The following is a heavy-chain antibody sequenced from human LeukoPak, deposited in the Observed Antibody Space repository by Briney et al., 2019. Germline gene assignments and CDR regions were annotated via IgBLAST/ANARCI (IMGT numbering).Heavy chain of an antibody. D-gene: IGHD4-17*01. Sequence: PGRSLRVSCAASGFTFDDYAMHWVRQAPGKGLEWVSGISWNSGSIGYADSVKGRFTISRDNAKNSLYLQMNSLRAEDMALYYCAKDIRGYGDAFDYWGQGTLVTVSS. J-gene: IGHJ4*02. CDR3: AKDIRGYGDAFDY. CDR1: GFTFDDYA. V-gene: IGHV3-9*03. CDR2: ISWNSGSI.